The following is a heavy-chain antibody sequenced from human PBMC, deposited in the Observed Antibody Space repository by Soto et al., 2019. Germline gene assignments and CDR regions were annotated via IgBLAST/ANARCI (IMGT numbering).Heavy chain of an antibody. CDR1: GGSISSSSYY. CDR2: IYYSGST. D-gene: IGHD2-2*01. J-gene: IGHJ4*02. CDR3: ARYCISTSCQDY. V-gene: IGHV4-39*01. Sequence: QLRLQESGPGLVKPSETLSLTCTVSGGSISSSSYYWGWIRQPPGKGLEWIGSIYYSGSTYYNPSLKSRVTISVDTSKNQFPLKLRSVTAADTAVFYCARYCISTSCQDYWGQGTLVTVSS.